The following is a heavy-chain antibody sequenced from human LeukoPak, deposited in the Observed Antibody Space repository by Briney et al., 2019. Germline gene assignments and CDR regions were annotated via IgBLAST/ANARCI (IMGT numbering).Heavy chain of an antibody. CDR3: ARWEFFYDSRYE. Sequence: GESLKISCRGSGYSFISYWIGWVRQMPGKGLEWMGIIYPGDSDTTYSPSFQGQVTISADKSISTAYLQWRSLKASDTGMDYCARWEFFYDSRYEWGQGTLVTVSS. CDR2: IYPGDSDT. D-gene: IGHD3-22*01. J-gene: IGHJ4*02. V-gene: IGHV5-51*01. CDR1: GYSFISYW.